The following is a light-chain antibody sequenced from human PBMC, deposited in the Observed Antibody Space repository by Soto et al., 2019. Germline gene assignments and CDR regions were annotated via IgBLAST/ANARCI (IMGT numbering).Light chain of an antibody. CDR3: VLYMGSGIWV. V-gene: IGLV8-61*01. Sequence: QTVVTQAPSFSVSPGGTVTLTCGLSSDSVSTSYYPSWYQQTPGQAPRTLIYNTNTRSSGVPDRFSGSILGNKAALTITGAQADDESDYYCVLYMGSGIWVFGGGTKLTVL. J-gene: IGLJ3*02. CDR2: NTN. CDR1: SDSVSTSYY.